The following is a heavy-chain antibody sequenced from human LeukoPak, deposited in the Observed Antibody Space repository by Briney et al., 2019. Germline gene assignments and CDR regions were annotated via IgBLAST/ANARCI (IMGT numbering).Heavy chain of an antibody. Sequence: PGRSLRLSCAASGFIFSSYAMHWVRQAPGKGLERVAIVAYDGSDKYYADSVKGRFTISRDNSKNTLYLQMNSLRSEDMAVYYCARRRIPGTTPAGSDIWGQGTMVTVSS. V-gene: IGHV3-30*04. CDR1: GFIFSSYA. D-gene: IGHD1-7*01. CDR3: ARRRIPGTTPAGSDI. CDR2: VAYDGSDK. J-gene: IGHJ3*02.